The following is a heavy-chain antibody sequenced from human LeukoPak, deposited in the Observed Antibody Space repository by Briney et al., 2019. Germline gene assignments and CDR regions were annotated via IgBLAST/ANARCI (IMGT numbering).Heavy chain of an antibody. Sequence: GGSLRLSCAASGFTFSTYGIHWVRQAPGKGLEWVSAISGSGGSTHYADSVKGRFTISRDNSKNTLYLQMNSLRAEDTAVYYCAKGGSFYDILTGYLRPYYFDYWGQGTLVTVSS. D-gene: IGHD3-9*01. CDR1: GFTFSTYG. CDR2: ISGSGGST. V-gene: IGHV3-23*01. CDR3: AKGGSFYDILTGYLRPYYFDY. J-gene: IGHJ4*02.